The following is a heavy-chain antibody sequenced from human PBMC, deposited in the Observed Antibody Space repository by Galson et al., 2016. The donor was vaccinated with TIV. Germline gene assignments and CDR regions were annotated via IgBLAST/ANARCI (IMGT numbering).Heavy chain of an antibody. D-gene: IGHD4-23*01. CDR2: SFGSGGVT. V-gene: IGHV3-23*01. J-gene: IGHJ3*02. CDR3: VRRKNYGGDAFDI. Sequence: SLRLSCAASGFSFGDYAMHWVRQAPGQGLEWVSGSFGSGGVTYYADSVQGRFTLSRDNSKNTLYLQMNSLRAEDTAVYYCVRRKNYGGDAFDIWGQGTLVTVSS. CDR1: GFSFGDYA.